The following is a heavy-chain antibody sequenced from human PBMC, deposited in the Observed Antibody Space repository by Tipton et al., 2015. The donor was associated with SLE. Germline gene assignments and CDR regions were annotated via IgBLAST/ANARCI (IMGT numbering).Heavy chain of an antibody. CDR3: AKDWGGGYTQAFDI. CDR1: GFTVSTNY. Sequence: SLRLSCAASGFTVSTNYMSWVRQAPGKGLEWVSVIYSGGSTSYADFVRGRFTISRDDSENTLYLQMTSLRLEDTAVYYCAKDWGGGYTQAFDIWGQGTLVTVSS. V-gene: IGHV3-53*05. CDR2: IYSGGST. J-gene: IGHJ4*02. D-gene: IGHD6-25*01.